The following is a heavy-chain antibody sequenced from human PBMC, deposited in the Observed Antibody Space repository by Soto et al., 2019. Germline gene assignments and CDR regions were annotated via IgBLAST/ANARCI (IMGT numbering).Heavy chain of an antibody. Sequence: QVQLVQSGAEVKKPGSSVKVSCKASGGTFSSYTISWVRQAPGQGLEWMGRIIPILGIANYAQKFQGRVTITADKSTSTAYMELSSLRSEDTAVYYCARGVVGAGYYYGMDVWGQGTTVTVSS. V-gene: IGHV1-69*02. CDR2: IIPILGIA. J-gene: IGHJ6*02. CDR1: GGTFSSYT. CDR3: ARGVVGAGYYYGMDV. D-gene: IGHD1-26*01.